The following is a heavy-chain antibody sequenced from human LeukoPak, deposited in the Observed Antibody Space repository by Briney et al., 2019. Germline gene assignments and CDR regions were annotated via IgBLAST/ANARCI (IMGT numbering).Heavy chain of an antibody. J-gene: IGHJ2*01. CDR2: ISSSGSTI. CDR3: ARIIVPAAISRWYCGL. CDR1: GFTFSDYY. V-gene: IGHV3-11*04. Sequence: PGGSLRLSCAASGFTFSDYYMSWIRQAPGKGLEWVSYISSSGSTIYYADSVKGRFTISRDNAKNSLYLQMNSLRAEDTAVYYCARIIVPAAISRWYCGLWGRGTLVTVSS. D-gene: IGHD2-2*01.